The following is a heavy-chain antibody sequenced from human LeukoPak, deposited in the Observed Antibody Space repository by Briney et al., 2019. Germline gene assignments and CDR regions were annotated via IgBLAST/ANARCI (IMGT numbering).Heavy chain of an antibody. V-gene: IGHV4-39*07. CDR3: ARVTMVRGVIIPYYFDY. Sequence: PSETLSLTCTVSGGSISSSSYYWCWIRQPPGKGLEWIGSIYYSGSTYYNPSLKSRVTISVDTSKNQFSLKLSSVTAADTAVYYCARVTMVRGVIIPYYFDYWGQGTLVTVSS. J-gene: IGHJ4*02. CDR2: IYYSGST. D-gene: IGHD3-10*01. CDR1: GGSISSSSYY.